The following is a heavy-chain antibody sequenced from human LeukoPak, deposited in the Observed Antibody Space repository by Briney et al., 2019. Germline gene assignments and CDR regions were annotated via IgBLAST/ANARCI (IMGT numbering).Heavy chain of an antibody. Sequence: SETLSLTCTVSVGSISRYYWSWIPQPRGKGLEGIGYIYYSGSTNYNPPLKSRVTISPHTTKNQFSLKLSSVTAADTAVYYCAGDSGSYSGYYYYYYMDVWGKGTTVTVSS. CDR1: VGSISRYY. J-gene: IGHJ6*03. D-gene: IGHD1-26*01. CDR2: IYYSGST. V-gene: IGHV4-59*12. CDR3: AGDSGSYSGYYYYYYMDV.